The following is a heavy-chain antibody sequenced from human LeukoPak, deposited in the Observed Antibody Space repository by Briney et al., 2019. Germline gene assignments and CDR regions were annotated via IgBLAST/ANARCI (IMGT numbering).Heavy chain of an antibody. D-gene: IGHD6-13*01. J-gene: IGHJ4*02. CDR3: ARVKYSGIWPGFDY. CDR1: GYTFTSYG. V-gene: IGHV1-18*01. Sequence: ALVKVSCKASGYTFTSYGISWVRQAPGQGLEWMGWISAYNGNTNYAQKLQGRVTMTTDTSTSTAYMELRSLRSDDTAVYYCARVKYSGIWPGFDYWGQGTLVTVSS. CDR2: ISAYNGNT.